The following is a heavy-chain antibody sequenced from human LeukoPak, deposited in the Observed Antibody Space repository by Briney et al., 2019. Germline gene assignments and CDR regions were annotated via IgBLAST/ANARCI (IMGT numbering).Heavy chain of an antibody. CDR2: ISGSGGST. CDR1: GFTFSSYA. Sequence: GGSLRLSCAASGFTFSSYAMSWVRQAPGKGLEWVSAISGSGGSTYYADSVKGRFTISRDNSKNTLYLQMNSLRAEDTAVYYCAKLRFRSIAAAGTSNWFDPWGQGTLATVSS. V-gene: IGHV3-23*01. J-gene: IGHJ5*02. D-gene: IGHD6-13*01. CDR3: AKLRFRSIAAAGTSNWFDP.